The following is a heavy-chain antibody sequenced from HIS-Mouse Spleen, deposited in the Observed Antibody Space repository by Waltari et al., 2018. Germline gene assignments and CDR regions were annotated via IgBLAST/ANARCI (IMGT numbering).Heavy chain of an antibody. CDR2: IYYSGST. D-gene: IGHD6-13*01. J-gene: IGHJ2*01. Sequence: QLQLQESGPGLVKPSETLSLTCTVSGGSICSSSYYWGWIRPPPGKGREWIGGIYYSGSTYSNPSLKSRVTISVDTSKNQFSLKLSSVTAADTAVYYCAREIPYSSSWYDWYFDLWGRGTLVTVSS. CDR1: GGSICSSSYY. V-gene: IGHV4-39*07. CDR3: AREIPYSSSWYDWYFDL.